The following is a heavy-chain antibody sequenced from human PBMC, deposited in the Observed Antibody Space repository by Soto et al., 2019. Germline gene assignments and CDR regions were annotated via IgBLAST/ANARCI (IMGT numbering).Heavy chain of an antibody. CDR2: ISWNSGSI. D-gene: IGHD2-15*01. Sequence: EVQLVESGGCLVQPGRSLRLSCAASGFTFDDYAMHWVRQAPGKGLEWVSGISWNSGSIGYADSVKGRFTISRDNAKNSLYLQMNSLRAEDTALYYCAKDIGAATPHYYYGMDVWGQGTTVTVSS. CDR3: AKDIGAATPHYYYGMDV. CDR1: GFTFDDYA. J-gene: IGHJ6*02. V-gene: IGHV3-9*01.